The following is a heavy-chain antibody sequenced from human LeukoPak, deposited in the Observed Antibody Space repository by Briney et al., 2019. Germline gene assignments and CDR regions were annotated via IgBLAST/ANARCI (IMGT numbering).Heavy chain of an antibody. CDR2: INHSGST. CDR3: ARGGRRITMINPRRGAFAI. J-gene: IGHJ3*02. CDR1: GGSFSGYY. Sequence: SETLSLTCAVYGGSFSGYYWSWIRQPPGKGLEWIGEINHSGSTNYNPSLKSRVTISVDTSKNQFSLKLSSVTAADTAVYYCARGGRRITMINPRRGAFAIWGQGTMVTVSS. D-gene: IGHD3-22*01. V-gene: IGHV4-34*01.